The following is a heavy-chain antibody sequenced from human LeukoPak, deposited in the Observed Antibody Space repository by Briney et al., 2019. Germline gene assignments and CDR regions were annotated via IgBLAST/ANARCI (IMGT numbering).Heavy chain of an antibody. CDR3: ARDSGYSSLFDY. Sequence: GGSLRLSCAASGFTFSSYWMHWVRQAPGKGLVWVSRINSDGSSTSYADSVKGRFTISRDNAKNTLYLQMNSLRAEDTAAYYCARDSGYSSLFDYWGQGTLVTVSS. J-gene: IGHJ4*02. CDR1: GFTFSSYW. CDR2: INSDGSST. V-gene: IGHV3-74*01. D-gene: IGHD6-13*01.